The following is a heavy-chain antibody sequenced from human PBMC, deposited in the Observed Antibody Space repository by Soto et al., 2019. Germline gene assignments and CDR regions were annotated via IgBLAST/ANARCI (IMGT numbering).Heavy chain of an antibody. J-gene: IGHJ3*02. Sequence: LSLTCAASGFTFSSYAMSWVRQAPGKGLEWVSAISGSGGSTYYADSVKGRFTISRDNSKNTLYLQMNSLRAEDTAVYYCAKGGGDGYNYSAFDIWGQGTMVTVSS. CDR1: GFTFSSYA. D-gene: IGHD5-12*01. CDR3: AKGGGDGYNYSAFDI. V-gene: IGHV3-23*01. CDR2: ISGSGGST.